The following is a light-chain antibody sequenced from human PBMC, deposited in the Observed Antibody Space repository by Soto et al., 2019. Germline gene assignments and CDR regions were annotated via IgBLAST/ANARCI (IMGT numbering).Light chain of an antibody. Sequence: EIVLTQSPATLSLSPGERATLSCRASQSVSSYLAWYQQKPGQAPRLLIYDASNRATGIPARFSGSGSGTDFTLTISSLEPEDFAVYYCQQRLFGGGTKVDIK. V-gene: IGKV3-11*01. CDR3: QQRL. CDR1: QSVSSY. CDR2: DAS. J-gene: IGKJ4*01.